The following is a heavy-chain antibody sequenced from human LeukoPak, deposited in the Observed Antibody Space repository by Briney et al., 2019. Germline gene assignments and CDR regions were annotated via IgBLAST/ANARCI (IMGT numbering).Heavy chain of an antibody. J-gene: IGHJ5*02. V-gene: IGHV4-39*07. CDR1: GGSISSTNYY. CDR3: ARDLSNWNDGTNWFDP. CDR2: IYYSGST. D-gene: IGHD1-1*01. Sequence: SETLSLTCSISGGSISSTNYYWGWLRQPPGKGLEWIGSIYYSGSTYYNPSLKSRVTISVDTSKIQFSLNLSSVTAADTAVYYCARDLSNWNDGTNWFDPWGQGTLVTVSS.